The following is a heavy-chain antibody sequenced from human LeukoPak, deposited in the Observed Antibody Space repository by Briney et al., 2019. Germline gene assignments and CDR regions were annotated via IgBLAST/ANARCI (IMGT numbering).Heavy chain of an antibody. V-gene: IGHV3-21*01. Sequence: GGSLRLSCAASGFTFSSYSMNWVRQAPGKGLEWVSSISSSSSYTYYADSVKGRFTISRDNAKNSLYLQMNSLRAEDTAVYYCARRKYSSSPDYWGQGTLVTVSS. CDR1: GFTFSSYS. J-gene: IGHJ4*02. CDR3: ARRKYSSSPDY. D-gene: IGHD6-13*01. CDR2: ISSSSSYT.